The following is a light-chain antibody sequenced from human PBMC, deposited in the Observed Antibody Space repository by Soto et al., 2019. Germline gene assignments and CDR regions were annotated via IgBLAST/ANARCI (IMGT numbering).Light chain of an antibody. Sequence: QSVLTQSASVSGSLGQSITISCTGTTSDIGVYNYVSWYQHHPGKAPKLMIYEVSNRPSGVSYRFSGSKSGNTASLTISGLQAEDEADYYCSSYTTITGVFGGGTKLTVL. J-gene: IGLJ3*02. CDR3: SSYTTITGV. V-gene: IGLV2-14*01. CDR2: EVS. CDR1: TSDIGVYNY.